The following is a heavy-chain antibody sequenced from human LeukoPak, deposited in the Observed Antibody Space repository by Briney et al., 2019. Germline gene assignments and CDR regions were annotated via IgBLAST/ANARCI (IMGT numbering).Heavy chain of an antibody. J-gene: IGHJ4*02. CDR3: AKEGFRWFGEPYRE. V-gene: IGHV3-21*04. CDR1: GFSFSSYS. Sequence: GGSLRLSCAASGFSFSSYSMNWVRQAPGKGLEWVSSISSSSSYIYYADSVKGRFTISRDNAKNSLYLQMNSLRAEDTAVYYCAKEGFRWFGEPYREWGQGTLVTVSS. D-gene: IGHD3-10*01. CDR2: ISSSSSYI.